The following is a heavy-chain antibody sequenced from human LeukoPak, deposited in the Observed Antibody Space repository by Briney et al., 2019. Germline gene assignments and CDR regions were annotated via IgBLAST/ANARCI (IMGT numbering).Heavy chain of an antibody. V-gene: IGHV5-10-1*01. Sequence: ASVKVSCKASGGTFSSYAISWVRQMPGKGLEWMGRIDPSDSYTNYSPSFQGHVTISADKSISTAYLQWSSLKPSDTAMYYCARYNSPSYGMDVWGQGTTVTVSS. D-gene: IGHD5-24*01. J-gene: IGHJ6*02. CDR2: IDPSDSYT. CDR3: ARYNSPSYGMDV. CDR1: GGTFSSYA.